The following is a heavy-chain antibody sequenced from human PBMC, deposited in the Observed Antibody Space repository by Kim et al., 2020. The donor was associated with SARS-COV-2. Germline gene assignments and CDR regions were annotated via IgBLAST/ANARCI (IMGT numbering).Heavy chain of an antibody. CDR3: ARGRITIFGVVTEFDS. D-gene: IGHD3-3*01. Sequence: SHTSRVTISVDTSKNQFSLKLSSVTAAVTAVYYCARGRITIFGVVTEFDSWGQGTLVTVSS. V-gene: IGHV4-31*02. J-gene: IGHJ4*02.